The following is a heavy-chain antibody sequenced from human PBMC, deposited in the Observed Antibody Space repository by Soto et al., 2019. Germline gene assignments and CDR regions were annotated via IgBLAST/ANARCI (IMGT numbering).Heavy chain of an antibody. Sequence: PSETLSLTCTVSGGSISSSNFYWGWVRQPPGKGLEWIGTLYSGGSVYYNASLKSRVAMSVDTSKNQFSLKVTSVTAADTAVYYCVKPSPGTMLDNWGQGTLVTVS. V-gene: IGHV4-39*01. CDR3: VKPSPGTMLDN. CDR2: LYSGGSV. J-gene: IGHJ4*02. CDR1: GGSISSSNFY.